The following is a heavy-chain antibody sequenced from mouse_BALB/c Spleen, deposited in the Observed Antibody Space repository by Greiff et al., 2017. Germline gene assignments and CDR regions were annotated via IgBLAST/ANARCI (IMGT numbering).Heavy chain of an antibody. D-gene: IGHD2-1*01. CDR3: ARGGYGKSWFAY. J-gene: IGHJ3*01. Sequence: EVQVVESGGGLVQPGGSRKLSCAASGFTFSSFGMHWVRQAPEKGLEWVAYISSGSSTIYYADTVKGRFTISRDNPKNTLFLQMTSLRSEDTGMYYCARGGYGKSWFAYWGQGTLVTVSA. CDR1: GFTFSSFG. CDR2: ISSGSSTI. V-gene: IGHV5-17*02.